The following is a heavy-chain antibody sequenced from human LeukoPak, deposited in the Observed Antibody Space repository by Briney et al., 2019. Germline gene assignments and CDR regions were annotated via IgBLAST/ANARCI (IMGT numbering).Heavy chain of an antibody. CDR3: AKSTHIVVVPAAIGY. CDR2: ISGSGGST. D-gene: IGHD2-2*02. CDR1: GFTFSSYA. Sequence: GGSLRLSCAASGFTFSSYAMSWVRQAPGKGLEWVSAISGSGGSTYYADSVKGRFTISRDNSKNTLYLQMNSLRAEDTAVYYCAKSTHIVVVPAAIGYWGQGTLVTVSS. V-gene: IGHV3-23*01. J-gene: IGHJ4*02.